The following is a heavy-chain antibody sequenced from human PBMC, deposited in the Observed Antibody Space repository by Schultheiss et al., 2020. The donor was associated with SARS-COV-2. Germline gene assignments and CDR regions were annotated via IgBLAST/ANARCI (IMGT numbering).Heavy chain of an antibody. J-gene: IGHJ4*02. V-gene: IGHV3-30*03. CDR2: ISNDGSNT. CDR3: ARDLPPLDY. CDR1: GFTFSDYA. Sequence: GGSLRLSCAASGFTFSDYAMHWVRQSPGKGLEWVATISNDGSNTYFADSVRGRFTISRDNSKNTLYLQMNSLRPEDTAIYYCARDLPPLDYWGQGTLVIVSS.